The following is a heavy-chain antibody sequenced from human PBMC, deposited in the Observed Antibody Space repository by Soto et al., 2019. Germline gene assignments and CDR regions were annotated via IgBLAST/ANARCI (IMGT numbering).Heavy chain of an antibody. J-gene: IGHJ4*02. D-gene: IGHD6-19*01. V-gene: IGHV3-74*01. CDR3: ARDRGWSLFDY. CDR1: GFTFSSYW. Sequence: GSLRLSCAASGFTFSSYWMYWVRQAPGKGLVWVSRTNSDGSDTTYADSVKGRFTISRDNAKNTLYLQMNSLRAEDTAVYYCARDRGWSLFDYWGQGTQVTVSS. CDR2: TNSDGSDT.